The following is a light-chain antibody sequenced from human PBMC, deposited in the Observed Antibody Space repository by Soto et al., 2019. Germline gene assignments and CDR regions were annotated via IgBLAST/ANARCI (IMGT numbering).Light chain of an antibody. V-gene: IGLV3-21*04. J-gene: IGLJ1*01. CDR1: NIGSKS. Sequence: SYELTQPPSVSVAPGKTARITCGGNNIGSKSVHWYQQKPGQAPVLVIYYDSDRHSGIPERFSGSNSGNTATLTISRFEAGDEADYYCQVWDSSSDHYVFGTGTKLTVL. CDR3: QVWDSSSDHYV. CDR2: YDS.